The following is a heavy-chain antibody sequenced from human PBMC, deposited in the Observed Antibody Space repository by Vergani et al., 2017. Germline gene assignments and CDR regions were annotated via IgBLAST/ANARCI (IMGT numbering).Heavy chain of an antibody. D-gene: IGHD6-13*01. CDR1: GFTFSSYE. V-gene: IGHV3-48*03. CDR3: ARDWSGGFAAAQPYFDY. Sequence: VQLVESGGGVVQPGGSLRLSCAASGFTFSSYEMNWVRQAPGKGLEWVSYISSSGSTIYYADSVKGRFTISRDNAKNSLYLQMNSLRAEDTAVYYCARDWSGGFAAAQPYFDYWGQGTLVAVSS. CDR2: ISSSGSTI. J-gene: IGHJ4*02.